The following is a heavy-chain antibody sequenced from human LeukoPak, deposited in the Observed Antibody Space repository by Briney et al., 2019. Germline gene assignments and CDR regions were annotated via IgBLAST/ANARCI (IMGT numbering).Heavy chain of an antibody. J-gene: IGHJ4*02. D-gene: IGHD5-18*01. CDR1: GGSISSGDRY. Sequence: PSETLSLTCTVSGGSISSGDRYWSWIRQSPGKGLEWIGYIYSTGNTYYNPSLKSRVIILVDTSKNQFSLELNSVTAADTAVYYCARDSYSYGYGGFDYWGQGILVTVSS. V-gene: IGHV4-30-4*01. CDR2: IYSTGNT. CDR3: ARDSYSYGYGGFDY.